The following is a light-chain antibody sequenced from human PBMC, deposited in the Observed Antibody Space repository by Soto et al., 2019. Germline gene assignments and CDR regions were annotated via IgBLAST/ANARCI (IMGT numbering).Light chain of an antibody. V-gene: IGKV1-39*01. Sequence: DTQLTQSPSSLSASVGDRVTITCRASQNIRIYLNWYQQKPGKAPKLLIYGASSRQSGAPSRFSGSGSGSDCALTSSRPQSEDFATYDCQQTYSTVQSSFGQGTRLELK. CDR3: QQTYSTVQSS. J-gene: IGKJ5*01. CDR2: GAS. CDR1: QNIRIY.